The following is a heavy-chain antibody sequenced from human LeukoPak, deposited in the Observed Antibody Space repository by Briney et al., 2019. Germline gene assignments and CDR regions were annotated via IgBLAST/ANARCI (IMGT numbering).Heavy chain of an antibody. D-gene: IGHD6-6*01. Sequence: GGSLRLSCAASGFTFSSYAMSWVRQAPGKGLEWVSYISSSGSTIYYADSVKGRFTISRDNAKNSLYLQMNSLRAEDTAVYYCARVGIAARPESQYYGMDVWGQGTTVTVSS. V-gene: IGHV3-48*04. J-gene: IGHJ6*02. CDR2: ISSSGSTI. CDR1: GFTFSSYA. CDR3: ARVGIAARPESQYYGMDV.